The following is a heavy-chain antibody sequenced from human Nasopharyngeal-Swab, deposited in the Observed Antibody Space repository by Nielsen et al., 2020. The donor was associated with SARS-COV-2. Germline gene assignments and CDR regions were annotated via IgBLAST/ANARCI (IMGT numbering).Heavy chain of an antibody. J-gene: IGHJ6*03. D-gene: IGHD5-12*01. CDR2: ISFDGSSQ. CDR1: GFIFSSYG. CDR3: AKGWLLGNYMDV. V-gene: IGHV3-30*18. Sequence: GGSLRLSCAASGFIFSSYGMHWVRQTPGKGLEWVAVISFDGSSQYYVDPVKGRFTISRDNSKSTLYLQMNSLRDEDTAVYYCAKGWLLGNYMDVWGKGTTVTVTS.